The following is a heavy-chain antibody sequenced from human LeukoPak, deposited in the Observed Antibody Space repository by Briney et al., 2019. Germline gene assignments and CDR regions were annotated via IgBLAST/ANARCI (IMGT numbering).Heavy chain of an antibody. D-gene: IGHD3-16*02. V-gene: IGHV1-2*02. J-gene: IGHJ6*02. CDR3: ARDNYDYVWGSYRYIPPYYYGMDV. CDR2: INTNSGGT. CDR1: GYTFTGYY. Sequence: GASVTVSCKASGYTFTGYYMHWVRQAPGQGLEWMGWINTNSGGTNYAQKFQGRVTMTRDTSISTAYMELSRLRSDDTAVYYCARDNYDYVWGSYRYIPPYYYGMDVWGQGTTVTVSS.